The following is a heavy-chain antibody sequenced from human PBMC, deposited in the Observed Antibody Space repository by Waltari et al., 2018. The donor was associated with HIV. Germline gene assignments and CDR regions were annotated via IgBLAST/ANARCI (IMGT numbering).Heavy chain of an antibody. CDR3: GRRRDTSSFASHYFGMDV. CDR1: GYAFTGNY. CDR2: INPNNGYT. J-gene: IGHJ6*02. D-gene: IGHD2-2*01. V-gene: IGHV1-2*02. Sequence: QVQLVQSGAEVKNPGASVKVSCKTSGYAFTGNYIHWVRQAPGQGLEWMGWINPNNGYTQYVQKFQGRVTMTRDTSISTAYIELSRLRSDDTAVYYCGRRRDTSSFASHYFGMDVWGQGTTVTVSS.